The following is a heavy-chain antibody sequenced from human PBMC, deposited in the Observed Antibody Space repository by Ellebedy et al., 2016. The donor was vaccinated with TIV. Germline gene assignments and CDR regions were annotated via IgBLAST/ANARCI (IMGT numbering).Heavy chain of an antibody. V-gene: IGHV4-59*01. CDR2: IYSSGST. CDR1: GVSISSSY. CDR3: ATHSGSYSSNFDY. Sequence: SETLSLTCAVSGVSISSSYWSWIRQPPGKGLEWIGYIYSSGSTKYNPSLKSRVAMSQDTSKTQFSLKLTSVTGADTAVYYCATHSGSYSSNFDYWGQGTLVTVSS. J-gene: IGHJ4*02. D-gene: IGHD1-26*01.